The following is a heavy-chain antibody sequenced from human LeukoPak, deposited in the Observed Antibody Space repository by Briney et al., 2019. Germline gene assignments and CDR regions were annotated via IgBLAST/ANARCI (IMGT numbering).Heavy chain of an antibody. J-gene: IGHJ4*02. CDR2: ISHDRSNK. V-gene: IGHV3-30-3*01. CDR1: GFTFSSYA. CDR3: ARDLTYDSSGYYHS. D-gene: IGHD3-22*01. Sequence: PGRSLRLSCAASGFTFSSYAMHWVRQAPGKGLEWVAVISHDRSNKYYADSVKGRFTISRDNSKNTLYLQMNSLRAEDTAVYYCARDLTYDSSGYYHSWGQGTLVTVSS.